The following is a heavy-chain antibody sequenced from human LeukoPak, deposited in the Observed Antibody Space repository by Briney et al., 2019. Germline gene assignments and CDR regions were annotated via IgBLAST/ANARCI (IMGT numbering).Heavy chain of an antibody. Sequence: ASLKVSCKASGYTFTSYYMHWVRQAPGQGLEWMGIINPSGGSTSNAQKFKGRYTMTRDTSTSTVYMELSSLRSEDTAVYYCASGMVVTPDEPIFYYYYYMDVWGKGTTVTVSS. J-gene: IGHJ6*03. CDR1: GYTFTSYY. CDR3: ASGMVVTPDEPIFYYYYYMDV. D-gene: IGHD4-23*01. CDR2: INPSGGST. V-gene: IGHV1-46*01.